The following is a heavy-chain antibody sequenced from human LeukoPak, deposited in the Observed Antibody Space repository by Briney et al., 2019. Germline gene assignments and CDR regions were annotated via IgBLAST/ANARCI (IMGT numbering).Heavy chain of an antibody. V-gene: IGHV1-24*01. Sequence: ASVKVSCKVSGSTLPESFMRWMRQAPGKGLEWMGGFDPEDGETIYAQKFQGRVTMTRDTSIGTAYVELSRLRSDDTAVYYCAREAAAAGENFFDYWGQGTLVTVSS. CDR1: GSTLPESF. J-gene: IGHJ4*02. CDR3: AREAAAAGENFFDY. D-gene: IGHD6-13*01. CDR2: FDPEDGET.